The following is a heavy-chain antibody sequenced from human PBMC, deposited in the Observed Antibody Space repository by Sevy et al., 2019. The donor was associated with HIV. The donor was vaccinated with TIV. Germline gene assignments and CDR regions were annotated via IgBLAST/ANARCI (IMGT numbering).Heavy chain of an antibody. Sequence: ASVKVSCKASGYTFTCYYMHWVRQAPGQGLEWMGWINPNSGGTNYAQKFQGRVTMTRDTSISTAYMELSRLRSDDTAVYYCARQWNTISPPFDYWGQGALVTVSS. CDR2: INPNSGGT. J-gene: IGHJ4*02. CDR1: GYTFTCYY. V-gene: IGHV1-2*02. CDR3: ARQWNTISPPFDY. D-gene: IGHD1-1*01.